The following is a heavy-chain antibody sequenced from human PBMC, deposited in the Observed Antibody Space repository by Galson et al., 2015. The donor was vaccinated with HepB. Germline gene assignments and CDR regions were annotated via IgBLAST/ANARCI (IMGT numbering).Heavy chain of an antibody. D-gene: IGHD6-19*01. CDR1: GYTLTSYG. Sequence: SVKVSCKASGYTLTSYGISWVRQAPGQGLEWMGWISAYNGNTNYAQNLQGRVTMTTDTSTSTAYMELRSLRSDDTAVYYCARQAVAGDIDYWGQGTLVTVSS. V-gene: IGHV1-18*01. CDR3: ARQAVAGDIDY. CDR2: ISAYNGNT. J-gene: IGHJ4*02.